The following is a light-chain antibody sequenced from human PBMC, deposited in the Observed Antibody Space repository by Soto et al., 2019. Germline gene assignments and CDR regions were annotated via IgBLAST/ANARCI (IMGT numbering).Light chain of an antibody. CDR2: AAS. CDR1: QSISSY. J-gene: IGKJ1*01. V-gene: IGKV1-39*01. CDR3: QQSYSTPWT. Sequence: DLQMTQSPSSLSASVGDRVTITCRASQSISSYLNWYQQKPGKAPKLLIYAASSLQSGVPSRFSDSGSGTDFTLTISSLQPEDFAAYYCQQSYSTPWTFGQGTKVELK.